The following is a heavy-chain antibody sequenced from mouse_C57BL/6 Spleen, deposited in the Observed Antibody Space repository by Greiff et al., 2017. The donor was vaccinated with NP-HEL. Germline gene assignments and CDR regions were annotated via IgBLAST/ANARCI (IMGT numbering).Heavy chain of an antibody. V-gene: IGHV1-80*01. CDR3: ARWGNYMFAY. CDR1: GYAFSSYW. D-gene: IGHD2-1*01. CDR2: IYPGDGDT. Sequence: QVQLQQSGAELVKPGASVKISCKASGYAFSSYWMNWVKQRPGKGLEWIGQIYPGDGDTNYNGKFKGKATLTADKSSSTAYMQLSSLTSEDSAVYFCARWGNYMFAYWGQGTLVTVSA. J-gene: IGHJ3*01.